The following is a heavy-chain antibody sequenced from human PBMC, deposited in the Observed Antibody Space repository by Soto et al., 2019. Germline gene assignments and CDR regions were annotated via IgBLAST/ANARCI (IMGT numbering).Heavy chain of an antibody. CDR3: ARKHSLDYIRWGLDP. J-gene: IGHJ5*02. Sequence: ASVKVSCKASGYIFTGYFIQWLRQAPGQGLEWMGWINPNTSATNYAQKFQGRVTMTRDTSIDTAYLELTGLTSDDTATYYCARKHSLDYIRWGLDPWGQGTLVTVSS. CDR1: GYIFTGYF. CDR2: INPNTSAT. D-gene: IGHD4-4*01. V-gene: IGHV1-2*02.